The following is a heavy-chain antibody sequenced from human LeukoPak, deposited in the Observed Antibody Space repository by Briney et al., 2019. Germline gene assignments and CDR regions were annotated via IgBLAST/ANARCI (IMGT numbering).Heavy chain of an antibody. V-gene: IGHV3-48*01. Sequence: PGGSLRLSCAASGFTFSSYSMNWVRQAPGKGLEWVSYISSSSSTIYYADSVKGRFTISRDNSKNTLYLQMNSLRAEDTAVYYCAKDLSEPSGSYDLDAFDIWGQGTMVTVSS. CDR2: ISSSSSTI. J-gene: IGHJ3*02. D-gene: IGHD1-26*01. CDR1: GFTFSSYS. CDR3: AKDLSEPSGSYDLDAFDI.